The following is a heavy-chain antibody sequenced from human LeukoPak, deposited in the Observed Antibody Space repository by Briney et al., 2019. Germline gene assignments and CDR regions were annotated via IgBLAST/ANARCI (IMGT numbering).Heavy chain of an antibody. CDR1: GGTFSSYA. CDR3: ASGIGGVIVKDFDY. D-gene: IGHD3-16*02. J-gene: IGHJ4*02. CDR2: IIPILGIA. Sequence: SVKVSCKASGGTFSSYAISWVRQAPGQGLEWMGRIIPILGIANYAQKFQGRVTITADKSTSTAYMELSSLRSEDTAVYYCASGIGGVIVKDFDYWGQGTLVTVSS. V-gene: IGHV1-69*04.